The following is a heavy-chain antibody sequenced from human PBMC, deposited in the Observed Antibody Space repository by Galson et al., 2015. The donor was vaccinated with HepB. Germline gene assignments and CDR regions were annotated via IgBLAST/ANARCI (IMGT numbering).Heavy chain of an antibody. V-gene: IGHV3-30-3*01. J-gene: IGHJ4*02. CDR2: ISYDGSNK. Sequence: SLRLSCAASGFTFSSYAMHWVRQAPGKGLEWVAVISYDGSNKYYADSVKGRFTISRDNSKNTLYLQMNSLRAEDTAVYYCARGGYDSSGYYSAYWGQGTLVTVSS. D-gene: IGHD3-22*01. CDR3: ARGGYDSSGYYSAY. CDR1: GFTFSSYA.